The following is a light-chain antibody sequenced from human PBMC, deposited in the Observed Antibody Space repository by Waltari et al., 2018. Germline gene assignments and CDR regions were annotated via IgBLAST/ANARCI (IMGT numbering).Light chain of an antibody. CDR2: AAS. CDR1: QSISSY. V-gene: IGKV1-39*01. Sequence: DFLMSQLRSSLCVFVTNRVTTSCRASQSISSYLNWYQQKPGKAPKLLIYAASSLQSGVPSRFSGSGSGTDFTLTISSLQPEDFATYYCQQSYSTPLFTFGPGTKVDIK. J-gene: IGKJ3*01. CDR3: QQSYSTPLFT.